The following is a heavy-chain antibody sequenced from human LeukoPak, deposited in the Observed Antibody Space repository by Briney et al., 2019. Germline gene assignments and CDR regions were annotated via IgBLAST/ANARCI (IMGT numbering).Heavy chain of an antibody. V-gene: IGHV5-51*01. CDR1: GYTFSRYW. J-gene: IGHJ6*03. CDR3: ARHFYSDSRTYYKDYYYYYMDV. CDR2: VYPGASDT. Sequence: GESLKISCKGSGYTFSRYWIGWVRQMPGKGLEWMGIVYPGASDTIYSPSFQGQVTISADRFIDTAYLQWSSLKASDTAMYYCARHFYSDSRTYYKDYYYYYMDVLGEGTSVTVTS. D-gene: IGHD3-10*01.